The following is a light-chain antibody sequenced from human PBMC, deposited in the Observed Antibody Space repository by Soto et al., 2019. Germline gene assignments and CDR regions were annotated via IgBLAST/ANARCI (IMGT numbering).Light chain of an antibody. CDR1: SPNIGSNT. J-gene: IGLJ3*02. CDR2: GNN. Sequence: QSVLTQPPSASGTPGQRVTISCSGSSPNIGSNTVNWYQQLPGTAPKLLIYGNNHRPSGVPDRFSGSKSGTSSSLAISGLQSEDEADYYCSTWGDNLNGWVFGGGTKLTVL. CDR3: STWGDNLNGWV. V-gene: IGLV1-44*01.